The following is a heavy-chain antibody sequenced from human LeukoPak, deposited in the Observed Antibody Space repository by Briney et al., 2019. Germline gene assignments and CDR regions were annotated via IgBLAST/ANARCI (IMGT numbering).Heavy chain of an antibody. Sequence: GGSLRLSCAASGFTFNSYAMSWVRQAPGKGLEWVSAIGGSGGYTYHADSVKGRFTISRDNSKNTLYLQMNSLRAEDTAVYYCAKVAGGGYSYGLGYWGQGTLVTVSS. D-gene: IGHD5-18*01. V-gene: IGHV3-23*01. CDR2: IGGSGGYT. J-gene: IGHJ4*02. CDR3: AKVAGGGYSYGLGY. CDR1: GFTFNSYA.